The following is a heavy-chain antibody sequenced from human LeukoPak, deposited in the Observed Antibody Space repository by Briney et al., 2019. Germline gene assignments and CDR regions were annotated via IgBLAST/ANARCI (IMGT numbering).Heavy chain of an antibody. J-gene: IGHJ4*02. CDR2: IHHSGST. Sequence: SETLSLTRAVSSGSISTSNWWSWVRQPPGKGLEWIAEIHHSGSTNYNPSLKSRVTISVDKSKNQFSLKLNSVTAADTAVYYCARHGVTYFDYWGQGTLVTVSS. CDR1: SGSISTSNW. V-gene: IGHV4-4*02. CDR3: ARHGVTYFDY. D-gene: IGHD4-11*01.